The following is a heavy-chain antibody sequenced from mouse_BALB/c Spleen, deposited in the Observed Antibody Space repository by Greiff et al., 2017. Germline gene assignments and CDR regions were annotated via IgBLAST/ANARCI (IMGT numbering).Heavy chain of an antibody. CDR1: GYSITSDYA. J-gene: IGHJ4*01. CDR2: ISYSGST. V-gene: IGHV3-2*02. CDR3: ARSRRTTATPGAMDY. D-gene: IGHD1-2*01. Sequence: ESGPGLVKPSQSLSLTCTVTGYSITSDYAWNWIRQFPGNKLEWMGYISYSGSTSYNPSLKSRISITRDTSKNQFFLQLNSVTTEDTATYYCARSRRTTATPGAMDYWGQGTSVTVSS.